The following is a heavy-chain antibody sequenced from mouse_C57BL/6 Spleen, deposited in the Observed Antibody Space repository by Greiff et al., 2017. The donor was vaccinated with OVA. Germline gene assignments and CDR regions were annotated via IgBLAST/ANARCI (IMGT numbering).Heavy chain of an antibody. D-gene: IGHD1-1*01. J-gene: IGHJ4*01. CDR3: AGGGGSSSPAMDY. V-gene: IGHV5-17*01. CDR2: ISSGSSTI. Sequence: EVKVVESGGGLVKPGGSLKLSCAASGFTFSDYGMHWVRQAPEKGLEWVAYISSGSSTIYYADTVKGRFTISRDNAKNTLFLQMTSLRSEDTAMYYCAGGGGSSSPAMDYWGQGTSVTVSS. CDR1: GFTFSDYG.